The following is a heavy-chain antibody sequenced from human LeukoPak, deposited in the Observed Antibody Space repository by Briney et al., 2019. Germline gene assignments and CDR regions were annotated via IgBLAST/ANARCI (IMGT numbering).Heavy chain of an antibody. CDR2: LSASGGNT. Sequence: PGGSLRLSCAASGFTFSSYSMNWVRQAPGKGLEWVSTLSASGGNTYYADSVKGRFTISRDTSKNTVYLQMNSLRAEDTAVYFCAKRGGSIWYQFDSWGQGTLVTVSS. J-gene: IGHJ4*02. D-gene: IGHD6-13*01. CDR3: AKRGGSIWYQFDS. V-gene: IGHV3-23*01. CDR1: GFTFSSYS.